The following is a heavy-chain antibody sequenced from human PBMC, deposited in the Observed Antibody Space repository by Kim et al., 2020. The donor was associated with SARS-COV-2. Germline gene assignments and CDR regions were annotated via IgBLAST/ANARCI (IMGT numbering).Heavy chain of an antibody. CDR1: GFTFSSYA. J-gene: IGHJ4*02. CDR2: ISGSGGST. Sequence: GWSLRLSCAASGFTFSSYAMSWVRQAPGKGLEWVSAISGSGGSTYYADSVKGRFTISRDNSKNTLYLQMNSLRAEDTAVYYCAKEMYYYDSSGYYYSQYYFDYWGQGTLVTVSS. CDR3: AKEMYYYDSSGYYYSQYYFDY. V-gene: IGHV3-23*01. D-gene: IGHD3-22*01.